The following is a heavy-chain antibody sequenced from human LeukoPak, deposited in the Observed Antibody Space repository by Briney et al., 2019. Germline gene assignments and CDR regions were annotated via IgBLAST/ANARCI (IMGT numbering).Heavy chain of an antibody. CDR1: GFSFNTCA. D-gene: IGHD6-13*01. CDR2: ISGGGRST. CDR3: ARAGFSSSTSSDY. V-gene: IGHV3-23*01. J-gene: IGHJ4*02. Sequence: PGGSLRLSCAASGFSFNTCAMSWVRQAPGKGLEWVSTISGGGRSTDYADSVKGQFTISRDNSKNTLYLQMNSLRAEDTAIYYCARAGFSSSTSSDYWGQGTLVTVSS.